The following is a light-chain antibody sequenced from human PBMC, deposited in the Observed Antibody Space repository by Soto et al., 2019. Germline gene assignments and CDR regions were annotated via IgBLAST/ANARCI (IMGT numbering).Light chain of an antibody. Sequence: DIQMTQSPSSLSASVGDRVSITCQASQDITNYLSWYQQKPGKAPKLLIYDASNLEVGVPSRFSGRGSGTDFTLTISSLQPEEIATYFCQQSDDLPLTFGGGTKVEVK. CDR3: QQSDDLPLT. CDR2: DAS. V-gene: IGKV1-33*01. CDR1: QDITNY. J-gene: IGKJ4*01.